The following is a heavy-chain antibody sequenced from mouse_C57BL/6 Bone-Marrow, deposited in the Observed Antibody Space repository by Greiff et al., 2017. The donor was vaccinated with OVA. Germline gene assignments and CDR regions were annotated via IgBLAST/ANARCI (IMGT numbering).Heavy chain of an antibody. Sequence: VQLQQSGAELARPGASVKLSCKASGYTFTSYGISWVKQRTGQGLEWIGEIYPRSGNTYYNEKFKGKATMTADKSSSTAYMELRSLTSEDAAVYFSARSDEYDRGDAYWAQGTLVTVSA. CDR1: GYTFTSYG. V-gene: IGHV1-81*01. CDR3: ARSDEYDRGDAY. CDR2: IYPRSGNT. D-gene: IGHD2-4*01. J-gene: IGHJ3*01.